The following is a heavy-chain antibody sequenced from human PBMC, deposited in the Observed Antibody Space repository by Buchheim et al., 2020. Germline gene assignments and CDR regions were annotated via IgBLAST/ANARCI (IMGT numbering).Heavy chain of an antibody. V-gene: IGHV3-30*04. CDR1: GFTFSSYA. D-gene: IGHD3-10*01. CDR2: ISYDGSNK. CDR3: AREGEVLLWFRELGHYGMDV. Sequence: QVQLVESGGGVVQPGRSLRLSCAASGFTFSSYAMHWVRQAPGKGLEWVAVISYDGSNKYYADSVKGRFTISRDNSKTTLYLQMNSLRAEDTAVYYCAREGEVLLWFRELGHYGMDVWGQGTT. J-gene: IGHJ6*02.